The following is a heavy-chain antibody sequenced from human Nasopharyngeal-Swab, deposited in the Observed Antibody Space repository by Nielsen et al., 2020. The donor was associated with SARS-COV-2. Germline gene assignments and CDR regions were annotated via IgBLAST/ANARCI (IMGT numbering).Heavy chain of an antibody. CDR3: ARVVPAAIDYYYYMDV. CDR1: GFTFSSYS. J-gene: IGHJ6*03. Sequence: GESLKISCAASGFTFSSYSMNWVRQAPGKGLEWVSSISSSRSYIYYADSVKGRFTISRDNAKNSLYLQMNSLRAEDTAVYYCARVVPAAIDYYYYMDVWGKGTTVTVSS. V-gene: IGHV3-21*01. CDR2: ISSSRSYI. D-gene: IGHD2-2*02.